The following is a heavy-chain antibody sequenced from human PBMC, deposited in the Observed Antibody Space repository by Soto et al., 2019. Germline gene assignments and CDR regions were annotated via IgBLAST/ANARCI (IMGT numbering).Heavy chain of an antibody. Sequence: ASVKVSCKASGYTFTSYYIHWVRQAPGQGLEWMGIFSPTGDTASYAQKLQGRVTMTRDTSTGTAYMELGTLRSEDTAVYYCASGGRTVDTGIGYYYYHAMDVWGQGTLVTFSS. D-gene: IGHD5-18*01. CDR2: FSPTGDTA. J-gene: IGHJ6*02. V-gene: IGHV1-46*01. CDR3: ASGGRTVDTGIGYYYYHAMDV. CDR1: GYTFTSYY.